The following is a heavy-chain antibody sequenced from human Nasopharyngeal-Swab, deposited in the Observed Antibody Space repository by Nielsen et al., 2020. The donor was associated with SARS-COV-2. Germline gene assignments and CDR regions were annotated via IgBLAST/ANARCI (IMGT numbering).Heavy chain of an antibody. J-gene: IGHJ3*02. V-gene: IGHV3-33*01. CDR3: ARGPRLLRFLEWLFSLDAFDI. CDR1: GFTFSSYG. D-gene: IGHD3-3*01. Sequence: TCAASGFTFSSYGMHWVRQAPGKGLEWVAVIWYDGSNKYYADSVKGRFTISRDNSKNTLYLQMNSLRAEDTAVYYCARGPRLLRFLEWLFSLDAFDIWGQGTMVTISS. CDR2: IWYDGSNK.